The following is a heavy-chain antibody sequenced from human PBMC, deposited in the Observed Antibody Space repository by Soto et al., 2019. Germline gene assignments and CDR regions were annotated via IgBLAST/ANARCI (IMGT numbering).Heavy chain of an antibody. D-gene: IGHD1-20*01. V-gene: IGHV4-31*03. CDR3: ARYKRSPVNAFDI. J-gene: IGHJ3*02. CDR2: IYYSGST. Sequence: PSETLSLTCTVSGGSISSGGYYWSWIRQHPGKGLEWIGYIYYSGSTYYNPSLKSRVTISVDTSKNQFSLKLSSVTAADTAVYYCARYKRSPVNAFDIWGQGTMVTVAS. CDR1: GGSISSGGYY.